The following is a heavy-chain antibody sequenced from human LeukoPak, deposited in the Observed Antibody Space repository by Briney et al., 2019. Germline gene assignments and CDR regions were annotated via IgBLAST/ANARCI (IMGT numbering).Heavy chain of an antibody. V-gene: IGHV4-4*02. CDR3: ARHYGP. J-gene: IGHJ5*02. CDR1: GGSISSNNW. D-gene: IGHD3-16*01. CDR2: IYHSGSP. Sequence: SETLSLTCAVSGGSISSNNWWGWVRQPPGKGLEWIGEIYHSGSPNYNPSLKSRVTISVDKSRNHFSLNLSSVTAADTAVYYCARHYGPWGQGTLVTVSS.